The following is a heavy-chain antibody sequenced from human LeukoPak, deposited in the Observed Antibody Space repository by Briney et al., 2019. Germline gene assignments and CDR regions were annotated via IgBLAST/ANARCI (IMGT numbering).Heavy chain of an antibody. D-gene: IGHD6-19*01. CDR2: IHYSGST. CDR3: ARAAAGTNSWYYFDY. Sequence: ASETLSLTCTVSGDSLSSGDKYWSWIRQPPGEGLEWLGYIHYSGSTYYNPSLKSRVIISGDMSKNQFSLTLNSLTAADSAMYYCARAAAGTNSWYYFDYWGQGTLVTVSS. V-gene: IGHV4-30-4*01. CDR1: GDSLSSGDKY. J-gene: IGHJ4*02.